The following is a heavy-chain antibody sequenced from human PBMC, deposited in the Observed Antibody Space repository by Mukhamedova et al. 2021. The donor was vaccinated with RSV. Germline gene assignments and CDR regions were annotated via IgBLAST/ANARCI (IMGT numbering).Heavy chain of an antibody. Sequence: TVSSNYMTWVRQAPGKGLEWVSVIHSGGTTSYADSVKGRFTISRDTSKNTLYLQMNSLRAGDTAVYYRAREFSHCGPDYWGQ. CDR2: IHSGGTT. CDR3: AREFSHCGPDY. J-gene: IGHJ4*02. V-gene: IGHV3-53*01. D-gene: IGHD2-21*01. CDR1: TVSSNY.